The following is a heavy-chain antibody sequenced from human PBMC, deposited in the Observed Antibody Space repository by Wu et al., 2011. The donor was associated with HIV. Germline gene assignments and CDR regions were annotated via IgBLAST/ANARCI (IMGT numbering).Heavy chain of an antibody. J-gene: IGHJ6*02. V-gene: IGHV1-18*01. CDR3: ARDSPLWFGEPHRPWYYYGMDV. CDR2: ISAYNGNT. Sequence: QVQLVQSGAEVKKPGASVKVSCKASGYTFTSYGISWVRQAPGQGLEWMGWISAYNGNTNYAQKLQGRVTMTTDTSTSTAYMELRSLRSDDTAVYYCARDSPLWFGEPHRPWYYYGMDVWGQGTTVTVSS. CDR1: GYTFTSYG. D-gene: IGHD3-10*01.